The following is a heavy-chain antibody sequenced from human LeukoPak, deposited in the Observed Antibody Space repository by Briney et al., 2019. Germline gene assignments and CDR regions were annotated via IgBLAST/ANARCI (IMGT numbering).Heavy chain of an antibody. J-gene: IGHJ4*02. Sequence: SETLSLTCAVYGGSFSGYYWSWIRQPPGKGLEWIGEINHSGSTNYNPSLKSRVTISVDTSKNQFSLKLSSVTAADTAVYYCARGRRNYGDCGGSRDYWGQGTLVTVSS. CDR1: GGSFSGYY. D-gene: IGHD4-17*01. CDR2: INHSGST. CDR3: ARGRRNYGDCGGSRDY. V-gene: IGHV4-34*01.